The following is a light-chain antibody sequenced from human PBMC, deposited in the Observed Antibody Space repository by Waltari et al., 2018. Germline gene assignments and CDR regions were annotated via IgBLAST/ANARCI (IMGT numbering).Light chain of an antibody. CDR2: EVS. V-gene: IGLV2-14*03. J-gene: IGLJ1*01. CDR3: SSYTSISPYV. CDR1: SSDVGGYNY. Sequence: QSALTQPASVSGSPGQSITISCTGTSSDVGGYNYVSLHRQYPGKAPELIIYEVSNRPSGVSNRFSGSKSGNTASLTISGLQADDEADYYCSSYTSISPYVFGTGTEVSVL.